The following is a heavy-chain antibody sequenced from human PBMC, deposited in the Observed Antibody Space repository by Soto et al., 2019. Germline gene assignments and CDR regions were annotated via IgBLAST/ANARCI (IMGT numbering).Heavy chain of an antibody. V-gene: IGHV3-7*04. CDR2: IKQDGSAK. J-gene: IGHJ4*02. Sequence: GGSLRLSCAGSGFTFSNYWMNWVRQTPGKGLEGVANIKQDGSAKNYVESVKGRFTISRDNAKNLVYLQTNSLRAEDTAVYYCAGGTGWVHDYWGQGTLVTVSS. CDR1: GFTFSNYW. D-gene: IGHD1-1*01. CDR3: AGGTGWVHDY.